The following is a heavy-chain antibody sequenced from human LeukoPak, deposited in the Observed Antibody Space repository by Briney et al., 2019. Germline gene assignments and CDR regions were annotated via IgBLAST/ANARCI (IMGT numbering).Heavy chain of an antibody. D-gene: IGHD3-9*01. CDR3: ASFRPVLRYFDWHDAFDI. V-gene: IGHV1-69*13. Sequence: VASVKVSCKASGGTFSSYAISWVRQAPGQGLEWMGGIIPIFGTANYAQKFQGRVTITADESTSTAYMELSRLRSDDTAVYYCASFRPVLRYFDWHDAFDIWGQGTMVTVSS. CDR1: GGTFSSYA. CDR2: IIPIFGTA. J-gene: IGHJ3*02.